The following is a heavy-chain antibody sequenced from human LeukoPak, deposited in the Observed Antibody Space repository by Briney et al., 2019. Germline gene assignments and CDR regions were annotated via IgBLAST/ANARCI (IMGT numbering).Heavy chain of an antibody. J-gene: IGHJ3*02. D-gene: IGHD1-26*01. Sequence: PGASVKVSCKATGYTFTSYYMHWVRQAPGQGLEWMGIINPSGGNTSYAQKFQGRVTMTRDMSTSTVYMELSSLRAEDTAVYYCASRDPIVGATTGTAFDIWGQGTMVTVSS. CDR2: INPSGGNT. V-gene: IGHV1-46*01. CDR1: GYTFTSYY. CDR3: ASRDPIVGATTGTAFDI.